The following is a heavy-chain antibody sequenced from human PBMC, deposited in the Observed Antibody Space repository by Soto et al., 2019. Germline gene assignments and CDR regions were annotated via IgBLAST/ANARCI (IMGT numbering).Heavy chain of an antibody. CDR1: GDSLTSYY. Sequence: QVQLQESGPGLVKPSETLSLTCSVSGDSLTSYYWTWVRQPPGKGLEWIGYIYYTGKTNYNPSLKSRVTISMDLSKNQFSLELRSLTGADTAVYYCARIILTGYYGLEPWGQGTLVIVSA. J-gene: IGHJ5*02. CDR2: IYYTGKT. CDR3: ARIILTGYYGLEP. D-gene: IGHD3-9*01. V-gene: IGHV4-59*01.